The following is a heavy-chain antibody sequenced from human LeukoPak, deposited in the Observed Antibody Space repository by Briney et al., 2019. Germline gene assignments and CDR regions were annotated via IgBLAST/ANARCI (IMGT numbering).Heavy chain of an antibody. CDR2: ISAYNGNT. D-gene: IGHD3-9*01. CDR3: ARGSGYFDWLLPDY. V-gene: IGHV1-18*01. Sequence: ASVKVSCKASGYTFTSYGISWVRQAPGQGLEWMGWISAYNGNTNYAQKFQGWVTMTRDTSISTAYMELSRLRSDDTAVYYCARGSGYFDWLLPDYWGQGTLVTVSS. J-gene: IGHJ4*02. CDR1: GYTFTSYG.